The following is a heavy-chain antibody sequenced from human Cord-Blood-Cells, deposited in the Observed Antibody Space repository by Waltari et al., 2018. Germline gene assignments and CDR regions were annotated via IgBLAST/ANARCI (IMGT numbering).Heavy chain of an antibody. CDR2: IYPGDSDT. Sequence: EVQLVQSGAEVKKPGESLKISCQGSGYSFTSYWIGWVRQMPGQGLEWMGIIYPGDSDTRYSPSFQGQVTISADKSISTAYLQWSSLKASDTAMYYCARAATYYYGSGSSRNWFDPWGQGTLVTVSS. D-gene: IGHD3-10*01. CDR3: ARAATYYYGSGSSRNWFDP. J-gene: IGHJ5*02. V-gene: IGHV5-51*01. CDR1: GYSFTSYW.